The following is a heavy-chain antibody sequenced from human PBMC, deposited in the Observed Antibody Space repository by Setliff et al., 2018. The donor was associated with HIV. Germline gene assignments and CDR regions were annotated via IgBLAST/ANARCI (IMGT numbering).Heavy chain of an antibody. V-gene: IGHV4-59*12. CDR2: IYYSGST. J-gene: IGHJ4*02. D-gene: IGHD3-22*01. CDR3: ARDSDYYDSSGRHIRLFDY. CDR1: GGSISSYY. Sequence: KPSETLSLTCTVSGGSISSYYWSWIRQPPGKGLEWIGYIYYSGSTNYNPSLKSRVTLLVDKSKNKFSLKLTSVTAADPAVYYCARDSDYYDSSGRHIRLFDYWGQGTLVTVSS.